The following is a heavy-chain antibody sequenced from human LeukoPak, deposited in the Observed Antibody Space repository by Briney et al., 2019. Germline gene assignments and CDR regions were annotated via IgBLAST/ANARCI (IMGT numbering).Heavy chain of an antibody. J-gene: IGHJ4*02. V-gene: IGHV3-30-3*01. CDR3: AKGGIQLWSATDY. Sequence: GGSLRLSCAASGFTFSSYAMHWVRQAPGKGLEWVAVISYDGSNKYYADSVKGRFTISRDNAKNSLYLQMNSLRAEDTALYYCAKGGIQLWSATDYWGQGTLVTVSS. CDR1: GFTFSSYA. CDR2: ISYDGSNK. D-gene: IGHD5-18*01.